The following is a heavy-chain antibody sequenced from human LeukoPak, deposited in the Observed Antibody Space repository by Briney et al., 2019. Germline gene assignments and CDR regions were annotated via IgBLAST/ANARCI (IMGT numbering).Heavy chain of an antibody. CDR3: ARVPEGDILTGYFDY. CDR1: GGTFSSYA. V-gene: IGHV1-69*13. Sequence: ASVKVSCKASGGTFSSYAISWVRQAPGQGLEWMGGIIPIFGTANYAQKFQGRVTITADESTSTAYMELSSLRSEDTAVYYCARVPEGDILTGYFDYWGQGTLVTVSS. CDR2: IIPIFGTA. D-gene: IGHD3-9*01. J-gene: IGHJ4*02.